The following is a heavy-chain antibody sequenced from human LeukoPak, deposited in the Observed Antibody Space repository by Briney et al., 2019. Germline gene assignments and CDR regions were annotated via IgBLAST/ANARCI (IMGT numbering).Heavy chain of an antibody. D-gene: IGHD2-2*01. CDR2: INPNSGGT. CDR1: GYTFTGYY. V-gene: IGHV1-2*02. CDR3: ARSPIVVVPAAISY. J-gene: IGHJ4*02. Sequence: ASVKASCKASGYTFTGYYMHWVRQAPGQGLEWMGWINPNSGGTNYAQKFQGRVTMTRDTSISTAYMELSRLRSDDTAVYYCARSPIVVVPAAISYWGQGTLVTVSS.